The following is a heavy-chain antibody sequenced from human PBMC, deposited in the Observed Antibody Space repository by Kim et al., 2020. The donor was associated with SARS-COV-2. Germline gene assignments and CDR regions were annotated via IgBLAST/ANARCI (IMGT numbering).Heavy chain of an antibody. CDR1: GFTFSSSS. Sequence: GGSLRLSCAASGFTFSSSSMNWVRQAPGKGLEWVSSICSSRTYIDYADSVKGRFSISRDNARNSLYLQMNNLRAEDTAVFYCARNVDTTMVVSSYYHYNGMYVWGQVATVSLSS. CDR2: ICSSRTYI. CDR3: ARNVDTTMVVSSYYHYNGMYV. J-gene: IGHJ6*01. D-gene: IGHD5-18*01. V-gene: IGHV3-21*01.